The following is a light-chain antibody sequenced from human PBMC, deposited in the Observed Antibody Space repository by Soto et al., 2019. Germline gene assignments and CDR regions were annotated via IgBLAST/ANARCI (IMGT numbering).Light chain of an antibody. V-gene: IGLV2-14*01. Sequence: QSALTQPASVSGSPGQSITISCTGTSTDIGGYTYVSLYQQHPGKVPKLMIYEVDNRPSGVSNRFSGSKSGSTASLTISGLQAEDEADYFCSSYSRTTTRVVFGGGTKVTVL. CDR3: SSYSRTTTRVV. J-gene: IGLJ2*01. CDR1: STDIGGYTY. CDR2: EVD.